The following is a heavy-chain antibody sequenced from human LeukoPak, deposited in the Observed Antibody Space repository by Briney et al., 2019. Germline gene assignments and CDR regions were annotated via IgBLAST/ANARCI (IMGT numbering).Heavy chain of an antibody. J-gene: IGHJ6*04. CDR1: GFTFTTYW. V-gene: IGHV3-7*03. Sequence: GGSLRLSCAASGFTFTTYWMSWVRQAPGKGLEWVANIKQDGNEKYYVDSVKGRFTISRDNSKNTLYLQMNSLRAEDTAVYYCARAGRDIVLVPAPVNLWGKGTTVTISS. CDR2: IKQDGNEK. CDR3: ARAGRDIVLVPAPVNL. D-gene: IGHD2-2*01.